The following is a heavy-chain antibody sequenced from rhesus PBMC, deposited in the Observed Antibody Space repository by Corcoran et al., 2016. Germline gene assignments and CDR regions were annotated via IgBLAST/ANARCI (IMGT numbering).Heavy chain of an antibody. V-gene: IGHV4-147*01. D-gene: IGHD3-28*01. CDR2: IYGTSGST. Sequence: QVQLQESGPGLVKPSETLSLTCAGSGASITNNYWRRTRQTPGKGLDLVGLIYGTSGSTMYKSSLTSPVPISRDTSKNHFSLKLYSVTSADTAVYYCAMYDTMTALDYWGQGVLVTVSS. CDR3: AMYDTMTALDY. J-gene: IGHJ4*01. CDR1: GASITNNY.